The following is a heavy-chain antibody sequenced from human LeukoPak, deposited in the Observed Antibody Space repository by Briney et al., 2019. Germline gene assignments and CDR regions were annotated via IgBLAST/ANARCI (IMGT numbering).Heavy chain of an antibody. Sequence: PSETLSLTCTVSGGSISTSNYYWGWIRQPPGKGLEWIGNIFYSGSTYYSPSLRSRVTISLDTSRNQFSLKLNSVTAADTAVYYCAKGAGRYYYDSSGYPMSFQHWGQGTLVTVSS. D-gene: IGHD3-22*01. V-gene: IGHV4-39*07. J-gene: IGHJ1*01. CDR3: AKGAGRYYYDSSGYPMSFQH. CDR1: GGSISTSNYY. CDR2: IFYSGST.